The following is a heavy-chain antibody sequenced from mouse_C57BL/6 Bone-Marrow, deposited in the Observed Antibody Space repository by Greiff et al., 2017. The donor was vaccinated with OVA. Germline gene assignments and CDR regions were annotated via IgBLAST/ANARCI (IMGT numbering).Heavy chain of an antibody. Sequence: VKLVESGPELVKPGDSVKISCKASGYSFTGYFMNWVMQSHGKSLEWIGRINPYNGDTFYNQKFKGKATLTVDKSSSTAHMELRSLTSEDSAVYYCARDYYGSRDWYFDVWGTGTTVTVSS. D-gene: IGHD1-1*01. CDR2: INPYNGDT. V-gene: IGHV1-20*01. J-gene: IGHJ1*03. CDR3: ARDYYGSRDWYFDV. CDR1: GYSFTGYF.